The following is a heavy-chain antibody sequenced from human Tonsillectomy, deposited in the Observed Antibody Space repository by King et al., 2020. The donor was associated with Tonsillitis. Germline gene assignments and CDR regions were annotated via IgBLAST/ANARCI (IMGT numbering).Heavy chain of an antibody. D-gene: IGHD3-16*01. Sequence: VQLVESGGGVVQTGRSLRLSCAASGFTFSSYGMHWGRQAPGKGLGWVAVISYDGSKKYYADSVKGRFTISRDNSMNTLYLQMNSLSAEDTAVCYCAKDWAQAFDHWGQGPLVTVPS. CDR1: GFTFSSYG. CDR2: ISYDGSKK. V-gene: IGHV3-30*18. J-gene: IGHJ4*02. CDR3: AKDWAQAFDH.